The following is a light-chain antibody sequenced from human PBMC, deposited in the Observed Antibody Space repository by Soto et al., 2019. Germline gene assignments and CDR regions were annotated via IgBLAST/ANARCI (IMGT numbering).Light chain of an antibody. J-gene: IGLJ2*01. CDR2: RNN. CDR3: AAWDDSLSGRV. V-gene: IGLV1-47*01. Sequence: QSVLTQPPSASGTPGQRVTISCSGSSSNIGSTYVYWYQQLPGTAPKLLIYRNNQRPSGVPDRFSGSKSGTSASLAISGLRSEDEADDYCAAWDDSLSGRVFGGGTKLTVL. CDR1: SSNIGSTY.